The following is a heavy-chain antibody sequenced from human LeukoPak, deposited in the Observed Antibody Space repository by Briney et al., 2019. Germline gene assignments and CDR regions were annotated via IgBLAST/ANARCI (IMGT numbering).Heavy chain of an antibody. Sequence: PSETLSLTCTVSGGSISSGGYYWSWIRQHPGKGLEWIGYIYYSGSTYYNPSLKSRVTISVDTSKNQFSLKLSSVTAADTAVYYCARVRRDFWSAISTGAGGWFDPWGQGTLVTVSS. CDR2: IYYSGST. J-gene: IGHJ5*02. D-gene: IGHD3-3*01. CDR3: ARVRRDFWSAISTGAGGWFDP. CDR1: GGSISSGGYY. V-gene: IGHV4-31*03.